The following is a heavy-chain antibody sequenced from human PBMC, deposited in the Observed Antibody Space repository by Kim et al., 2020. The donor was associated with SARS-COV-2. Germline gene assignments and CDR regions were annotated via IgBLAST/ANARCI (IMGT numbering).Heavy chain of an antibody. Sequence: GGSLRLSCAASGFTFSSYSMNWVRQAPGKGLEWVSYISTSSSTIYYADSVKGRFTISRDNAKNSLYLQMNSLRDEDTAVYYCATIAAAGSLYYYYGMDVWGQGPTVTVSS. CDR1: GFTFSSYS. CDR2: ISTSSSTI. V-gene: IGHV3-48*02. CDR3: ATIAAAGSLYYYYGMDV. D-gene: IGHD6-13*01. J-gene: IGHJ6*02.